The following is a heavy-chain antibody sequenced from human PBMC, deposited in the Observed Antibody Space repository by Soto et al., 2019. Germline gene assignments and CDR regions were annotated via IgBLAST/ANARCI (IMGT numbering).Heavy chain of an antibody. V-gene: IGHV4-39*01. CDR1: GGSISSSSYY. CDR3: ERHRARNWFDP. CDR2: IYYSGST. D-gene: IGHD6-6*01. J-gene: IGHJ5*02. Sequence: PSYTLSLTCIVSGGSISSSSYYWGWIRQPPGKGLEWIGSIYYSGSTYYNPSLKSRVTISVDTSKNQFSLKLSSVTAADTAVFYCERHRARNWFDPWGQGTLVTASS.